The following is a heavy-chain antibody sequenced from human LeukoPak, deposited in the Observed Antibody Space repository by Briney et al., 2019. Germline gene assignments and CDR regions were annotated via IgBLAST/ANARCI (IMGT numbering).Heavy chain of an antibody. V-gene: IGHV3-30*02. Sequence: GGSLRLSCAASGFTFSNFGMHWVRQAPGKGLEWVAFIRSDGGIKYYADSVKGRFTISRDNSKNTLYLQMNSLRAEDTAVHYCAKDLPAAYFDYWGQGTLVTVSS. J-gene: IGHJ4*02. CDR3: AKDLPAAYFDY. CDR2: IRSDGGIK. CDR1: GFTFSNFG. D-gene: IGHD2-2*01.